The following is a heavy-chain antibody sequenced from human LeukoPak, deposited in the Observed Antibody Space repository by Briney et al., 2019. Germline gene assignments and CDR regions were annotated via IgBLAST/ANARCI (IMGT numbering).Heavy chain of an antibody. CDR3: ARDRRYYDSSGYPW. J-gene: IGHJ4*02. D-gene: IGHD3-22*01. Sequence: GGSLRLSCAASGFSFSGYWMHWVRQAPGKGLVWVSLINSDGSVTNYADSVKGRFTISRDNAKNTLYLQMNSLRAEDTAVYYCARDRRYYDSSGYPWWGQGTLVTVSS. CDR2: INSDGSVT. V-gene: IGHV3-74*01. CDR1: GFSFSGYW.